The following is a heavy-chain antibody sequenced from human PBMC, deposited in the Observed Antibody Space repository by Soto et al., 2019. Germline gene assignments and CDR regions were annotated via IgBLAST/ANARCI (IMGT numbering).Heavy chain of an antibody. CDR3: ATLRYFDWFRDAFDI. D-gene: IGHD3-9*01. V-gene: IGHV1-24*01. CDR1: GYTLTELS. J-gene: IGHJ3*02. Sequence: ASANVSCKVSGYTLTELSMHWVRQAPGKGLEWMGGFDPEDGETIYAQKFQGRVTMTEDTSTDTAYMELSSLRSEDTAVYYCATLRYFDWFRDAFDIWGQGTMVTVSS. CDR2: FDPEDGET.